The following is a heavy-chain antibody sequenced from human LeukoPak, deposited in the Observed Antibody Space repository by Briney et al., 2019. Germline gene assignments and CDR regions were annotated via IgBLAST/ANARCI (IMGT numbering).Heavy chain of an antibody. CDR1: GFTFSSYE. Sequence: GGSLRLSCAASGFTFSSYEMNWVRQAPGKGLEWVSYISSSGSTIYYADSVKGRFTISRDNAKNSLYLQMNSLRAEDTAVYYCARGGDFELWFGELLAPFDYWGQGTLVTVSS. J-gene: IGHJ4*02. CDR3: ARGGDFELWFGELLAPFDY. D-gene: IGHD3-10*01. CDR2: ISSSGSTI. V-gene: IGHV3-48*03.